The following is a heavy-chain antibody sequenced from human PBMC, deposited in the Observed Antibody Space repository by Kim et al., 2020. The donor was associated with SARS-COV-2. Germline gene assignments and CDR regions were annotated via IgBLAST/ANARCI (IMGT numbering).Heavy chain of an antibody. V-gene: IGHV4-34*01. CDR1: GGSFSGYY. D-gene: IGHD1-26*01. J-gene: IGHJ6*02. CDR2: INHSGST. CDR3: ARGYFPSVRYYYGMDV. Sequence: SETLSLTCAVYGGSFSGYYWSWIRQPPGKGLEWIGEINHSGSTNYNPSLKSRVTISVDTSKNQFSLKLSSVTAADTAVYYCARGYFPSVRYYYGMDVWGQGTTVTVSS.